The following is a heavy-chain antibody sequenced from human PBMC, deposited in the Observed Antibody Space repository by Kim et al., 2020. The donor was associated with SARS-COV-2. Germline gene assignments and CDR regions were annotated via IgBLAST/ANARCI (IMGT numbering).Heavy chain of an antibody. Sequence: SETLSLTCAVYGGSFSGYYWSWIRQPPGKGLEWIGEINHSGSTNYNPSLKSRVTISVDTSKNQFSLKLSSVTAADTAVYYCARGARPYYDFWSGYQVYFDYWGQGTLVTVSS. V-gene: IGHV4-34*01. D-gene: IGHD3-3*01. CDR2: INHSGST. CDR1: GGSFSGYY. CDR3: ARGARPYYDFWSGYQVYFDY. J-gene: IGHJ4*02.